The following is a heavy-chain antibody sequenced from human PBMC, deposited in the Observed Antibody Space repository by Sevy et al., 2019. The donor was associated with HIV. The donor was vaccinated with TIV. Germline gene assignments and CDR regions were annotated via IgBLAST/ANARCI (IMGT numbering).Heavy chain of an antibody. Sequence: GESLKISCKGSGYSFTSYWIGWVRQMPGKGLEWMGIIYPGDSDTRYSPSFQGQVTISADKSIRTAYLQWSSLKASDTAMYYCARHYLVVSPDIVVDYNWFDPWGQGTLVTVSS. J-gene: IGHJ5*02. D-gene: IGHD2-15*01. V-gene: IGHV5-51*01. CDR2: IYPGDSDT. CDR3: ARHYLVVSPDIVVDYNWFDP. CDR1: GYSFTSYW.